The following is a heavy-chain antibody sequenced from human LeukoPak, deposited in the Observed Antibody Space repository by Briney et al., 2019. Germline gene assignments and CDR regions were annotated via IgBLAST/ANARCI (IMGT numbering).Heavy chain of an antibody. J-gene: IGHJ4*02. CDR2: IYPRDGST. CDR1: GGTFSTHA. Sequence: ASVKVSCKASGGTFSTHAISWVRQAPGQGLEWMGMIYPRDGSTSYAQKFQGRVTVTRDTSTSTVHMELSGLRSEDTAVYYCARDQEGFDYWGQGTLVTVSS. V-gene: IGHV1-46*01. CDR3: ARDQEGFDY.